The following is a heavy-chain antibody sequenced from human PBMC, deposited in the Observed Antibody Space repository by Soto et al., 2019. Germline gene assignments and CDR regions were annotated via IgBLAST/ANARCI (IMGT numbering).Heavy chain of an antibody. J-gene: IGHJ3*02. Sequence: EVHLVESGGDLVQRGGSLRLSCAVSGFTFNMYSMNWVRQAPGKGLEWVSYISSSSSVIYYADSVKGRFTVARDNAKNAVYLQMNSLRDEDTAVYYCARVAAGATSYYSGSGYDDPSDIWGQGTMVTVSS. D-gene: IGHD3-22*01. V-gene: IGHV3-48*02. CDR2: ISSSSSVI. CDR3: ARVAAGATSYYSGSGYDDPSDI. CDR1: GFTFNMYS.